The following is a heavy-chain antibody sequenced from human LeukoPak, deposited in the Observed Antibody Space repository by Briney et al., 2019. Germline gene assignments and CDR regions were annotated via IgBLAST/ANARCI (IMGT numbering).Heavy chain of an antibody. Sequence: ASVKVSCKASGYTFTKYAMNWVRQAPGQGLEWMGWINTNTGNPTYAQGFTGRFVFSLDTSVNTAYLQISSLKAEDTAVYYCAREQWLLRSGAFDMWGPGTMVTVSS. J-gene: IGHJ3*02. CDR3: AREQWLLRSGAFDM. D-gene: IGHD3-22*01. CDR1: GYTFTKYA. V-gene: IGHV7-4-1*02. CDR2: INTNTGNP.